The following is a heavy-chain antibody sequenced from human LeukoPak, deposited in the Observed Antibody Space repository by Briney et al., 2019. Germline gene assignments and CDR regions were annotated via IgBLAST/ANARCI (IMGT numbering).Heavy chain of an antibody. CDR2: ISSSGSTI. CDR1: GFTFSSYE. D-gene: IGHD1-26*01. CDR3: ARPPAVVGATTTVDY. V-gene: IGHV3-48*03. J-gene: IGHJ4*02. Sequence: GGYLRLSCAASGFTFSSYEMNWVRQAPGKGLEWVSYISSSGSTIYYADSVKGRFTISRDNAKNSLYLQMNSLRAEDTAVYYCARPPAVVGATTTVDYWGREPWSPSPQ.